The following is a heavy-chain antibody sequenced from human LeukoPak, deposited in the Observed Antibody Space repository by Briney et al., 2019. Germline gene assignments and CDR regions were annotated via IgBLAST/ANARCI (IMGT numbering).Heavy chain of an antibody. Sequence: SGPTLVNPTQTLTLTCTFSGFSLSTSGMCVSWIRQPPGKALEWLARIDWDDDKYYSTSLKTRLTISKDTSKNQVVLTMTNMDPVDTATYYCARTPSAAGWYYFDYWGQGTLVTVSS. D-gene: IGHD6-13*01. J-gene: IGHJ4*02. V-gene: IGHV2-70*11. CDR2: IDWDDDK. CDR3: ARTPSAAGWYYFDY. CDR1: GFSLSTSGMC.